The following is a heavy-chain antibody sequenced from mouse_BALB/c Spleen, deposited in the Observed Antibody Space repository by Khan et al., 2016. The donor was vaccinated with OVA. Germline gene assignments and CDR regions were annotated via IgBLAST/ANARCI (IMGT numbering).Heavy chain of an antibody. CDR2: IDPPNGNT. Sequence: VQLQQSGAELVKSGATVKLSCTASGLNIKDTYMHWLKQWPEQGLEWIGRIDPPNGNTKYDPKFQGEATTTVHTSPSTPYPQLTSLTSAGTAVYYCARMARDWGQGTTRTASS. J-gene: IGHJ2*01. V-gene: IGHV14-3*02. CDR1: GLNIKDTY. CDR3: ARMARD.